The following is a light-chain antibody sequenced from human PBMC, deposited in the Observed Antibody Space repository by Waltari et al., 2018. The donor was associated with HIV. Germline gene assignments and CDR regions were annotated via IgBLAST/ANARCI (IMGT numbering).Light chain of an antibody. V-gene: IGLV2-14*01. J-gene: IGLJ3*02. CDR2: EAT. CDR1: TPDLVENY. CDR3: GSWSSKGTPWV. Sequence: QPALTQPASVSGSPGQSIIISCSRSTPDLVENYFCWYQQHPGKAPQLLIYEATKRPSGISDRFSGSKSDGTASLTISGLRSEDEAQYFCGSWSSKGTPWVFGGGTKVTVL.